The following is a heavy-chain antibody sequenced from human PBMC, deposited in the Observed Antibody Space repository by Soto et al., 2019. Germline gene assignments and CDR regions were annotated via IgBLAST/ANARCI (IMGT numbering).Heavy chain of an antibody. CDR1: DGAITGYY. V-gene: IGHV4-59*01. J-gene: IGHJ4*02. CDR3: AGERLTGYGYFDY. D-gene: IGHD2-15*01. Sequence: KTSETLSLTCTVSDGAITGYYWSWIRQSPGEGLEWIGYVYNTGSPSYNPSLKSRVTMSVDASTNQFSLILTSVTATDTAVYYCAGERLTGYGYFDYWGQGTLVTVSS. CDR2: VYNTGSP.